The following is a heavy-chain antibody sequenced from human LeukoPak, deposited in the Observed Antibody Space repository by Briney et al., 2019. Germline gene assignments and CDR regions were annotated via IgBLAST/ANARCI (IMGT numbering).Heavy chain of an antibody. CDR1: GHSISSYY. V-gene: IGHV4-4*09. CDR3: ARIPRLRTSPDRYCLDY. Sequence: SDPLSLPCTVCGHSISSYYGSWIRQPPGKGVECIGYIYTSGYTNYIPSLKGRVTISIHTSKNHFTMKLISVTAADSAVSFCARIPRLRTSPDRYCLDYWGQGPLVTVSS. D-gene: IGHD3-16*02. CDR2: IYTSGYT. J-gene: IGHJ4*02.